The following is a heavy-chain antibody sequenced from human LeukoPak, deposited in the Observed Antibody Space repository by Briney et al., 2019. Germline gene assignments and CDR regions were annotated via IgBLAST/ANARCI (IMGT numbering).Heavy chain of an antibody. CDR2: INHSGST. CDR3: ASSPRDAFDI. J-gene: IGHJ3*02. Sequence: SETLSLTCAVYGGSLSGYYWSWIRQPPGKGLEWIGEINHSGSTNYNPSLKSRVTISVDTSKNQFSLKLSSVTAADTAVYYCASSPRDAFDIWGQGTMVTVSS. V-gene: IGHV4-34*01. CDR1: GGSLSGYY.